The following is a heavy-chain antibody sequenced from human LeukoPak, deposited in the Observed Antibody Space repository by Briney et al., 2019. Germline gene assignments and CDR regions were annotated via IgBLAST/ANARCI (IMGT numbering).Heavy chain of an antibody. Sequence: SETLSLTCTVSGGSTSSYYWSWIRQPPGKGLEWTGYIYYSGSTNYNPSLKSRVTISVDTSKNQFSLKLSSVTAADTAVYYCARQMDTAMVTGHYYYYMDVWGKGTTVTVSS. CDR3: ARQMDTAMVTGHYYYYMDV. CDR1: GGSTSSYY. CDR2: IYYSGST. J-gene: IGHJ6*03. V-gene: IGHV4-59*08. D-gene: IGHD5-18*01.